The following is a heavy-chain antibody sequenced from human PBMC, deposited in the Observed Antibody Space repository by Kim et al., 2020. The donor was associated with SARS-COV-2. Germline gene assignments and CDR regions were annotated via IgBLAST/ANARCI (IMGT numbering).Heavy chain of an antibody. CDR3: ARGPGTTRGGFDYYAMDV. Sequence: GGSLRLSYVASGFSFSDYAMSWVRQPPGQGLEWVSTVSGTAVNTYYTDSVKGRFTVSRDNAKNTVFLQINNVRGDDTALFFCARGPGTTRGGFDYYAMDVWGQGTTVTVSS. CDR1: GFSFSDYA. D-gene: IGHD1-1*01. J-gene: IGHJ6*02. V-gene: IGHV3-23*01. CDR2: VSGTAVNT.